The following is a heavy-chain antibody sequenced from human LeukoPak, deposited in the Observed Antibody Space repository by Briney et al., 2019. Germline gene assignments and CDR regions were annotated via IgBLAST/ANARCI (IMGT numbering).Heavy chain of an antibody. CDR2: IIPIFGTA. Sequence: ASVKVSCKASGGTFSSYAISWVRQAPGQGLEWMGGIIPIFGTASYAQKFQGRVTITTDESTSTAYMELSSLRSEDTAVYYCATPNYYDSSGYVYWGQGTLVTVSS. V-gene: IGHV1-69*05. CDR3: ATPNYYDSSGYVY. J-gene: IGHJ4*02. CDR1: GGTFSSYA. D-gene: IGHD3-22*01.